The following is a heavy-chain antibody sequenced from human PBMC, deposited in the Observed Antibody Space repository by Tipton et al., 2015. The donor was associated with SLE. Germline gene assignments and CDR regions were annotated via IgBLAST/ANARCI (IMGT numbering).Heavy chain of an antibody. D-gene: IGHD3-3*01. CDR1: GGSISSSRYY. Sequence: LRLSCTVSGGSISSSRYYWGWIRQPPGKGVEWIGSIYYSGRTYYNRSLKSRVTISVDTSKSQFSLRLSAVTAADTPVYYCARLGELRFLEWFPRYFDYWGQGTLVTVSS. J-gene: IGHJ4*02. CDR3: ARLGELRFLEWFPRYFDY. CDR2: IYYSGRT. V-gene: IGHV4-39*01.